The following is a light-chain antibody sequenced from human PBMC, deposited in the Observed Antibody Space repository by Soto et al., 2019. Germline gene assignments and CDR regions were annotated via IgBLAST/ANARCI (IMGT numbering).Light chain of an antibody. CDR1: QNVSSSY. CDR3: QQYGSSPPTT. J-gene: IGKJ1*01. CDR2: GAS. V-gene: IGKV3-20*01. Sequence: EVVLTQSPGTLSLSPGERATLCCRASQNVSSSYLAWYQQKPGQAPRLLIYGASSRATGIPDRFSGSGSGTDFTLTITRLEPEDFAMYYCQQYGSSPPTTFGQGTKVEIK.